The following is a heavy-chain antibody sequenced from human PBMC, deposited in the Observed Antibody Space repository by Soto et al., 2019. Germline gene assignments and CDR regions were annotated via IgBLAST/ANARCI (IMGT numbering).Heavy chain of an antibody. V-gene: IGHV1-18*01. D-gene: IGHD3-3*01. CDR1: GYTFTSYG. J-gene: IGHJ6*02. CDR3: ARFAYYDFWSGYHSMGYYYYYGVDV. CDR2: ISAYNGNT. Sequence: ASVKVSCKASGYTFTSYGISWVRQAPGQGLEWMGWISAYNGNTNYAQKLQGRVTMTTDTSTSTAYMELRSLRSDDTAVYYCARFAYYDFWSGYHSMGYYYYYGVDVWGQGTTVTVSS.